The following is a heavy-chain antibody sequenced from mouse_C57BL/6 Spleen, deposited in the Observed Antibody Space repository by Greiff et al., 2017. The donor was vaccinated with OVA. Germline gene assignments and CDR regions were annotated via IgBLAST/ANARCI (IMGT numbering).Heavy chain of an antibody. Sequence: QVQLQQPGAELVRPGSSVKLSCKASGYTFTSYWMDWVKQRPGQGLEWIGNIYPSDSETHYNQKFKDKATLTVDKSSSTAYMQLSSLTSEDSAVYYCARNWDDYFDDWGQGTTLTVSS. CDR1: GYTFTSYW. CDR3: ARNWDDYFDD. J-gene: IGHJ2*01. CDR2: IYPSDSET. D-gene: IGHD4-1*01. V-gene: IGHV1-61*01.